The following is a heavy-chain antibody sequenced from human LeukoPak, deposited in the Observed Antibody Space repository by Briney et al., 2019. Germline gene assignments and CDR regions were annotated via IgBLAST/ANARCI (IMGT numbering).Heavy chain of an antibody. V-gene: IGHV3-21*06. D-gene: IGHD6-13*01. CDR3: ATRVTADSSEAFDI. CDR1: GFIFRSFS. Sequence: GGSLRLSCAASGFIFRSFSMTWVRQAPGKGLEWVAAISSTSNHRYHANSVKGRFTISRDNDKNSLFLQMNSLRAEDTALYYCATRVTADSSEAFDIWGQGTMVTVSS. J-gene: IGHJ3*02. CDR2: ISSTSNHR.